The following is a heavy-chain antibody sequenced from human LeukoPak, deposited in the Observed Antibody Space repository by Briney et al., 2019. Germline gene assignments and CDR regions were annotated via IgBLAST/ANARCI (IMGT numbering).Heavy chain of an antibody. Sequence: GGSLRLSCAASGLTVNNNYMNWVRQAPGKGLEWVAVIWYDGSNKYYADSVKGRFTISRDNAKNSLYLQMNNVRAEDTAVYYCARYSYKHDCWGQGTLVTVSS. J-gene: IGHJ4*02. CDR1: GLTVNNNY. D-gene: IGHD2-15*01. CDR2: IWYDGSNK. CDR3: ARYSYKHDC. V-gene: IGHV3-33*08.